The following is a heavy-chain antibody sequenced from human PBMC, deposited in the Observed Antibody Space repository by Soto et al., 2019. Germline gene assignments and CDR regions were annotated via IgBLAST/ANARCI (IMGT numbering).Heavy chain of an antibody. V-gene: IGHV3-74*01. CDR2: VSINATTT. Sequence: ELQLVESGGGLVQPGGSLRLSCTASGFTFTNYWMHWVRQAPGKGLVWVSRVSINATTTSYADSVKGRFSISRDNAKNTLYLPMNNLRVEDTAIYYCARTPKYCTSTNCYVMAFDSWGQGALVTVSS. D-gene: IGHD2-2*01. CDR3: ARTPKYCTSTNCYVMAFDS. CDR1: GFTFTNYW. J-gene: IGHJ4*02.